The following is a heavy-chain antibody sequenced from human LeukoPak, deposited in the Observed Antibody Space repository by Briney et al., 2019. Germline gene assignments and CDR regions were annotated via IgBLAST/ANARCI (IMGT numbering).Heavy chain of an antibody. J-gene: IGHJ6*02. CDR3: ARGEYYYDSSGYSPYYYYYGMDV. CDR2: IIPIFGTA. Sequence: SVKVSCKASGGTFSSYAISWVRQAPGRGLEWMGGIIPIFGTANYAQKFQGRVTITADESTSTAYMELSSLRSEDTAVYYCARGEYYYDSSGYSPYYYYYGMDVWGQGTTVTVSS. CDR1: GGTFSSYA. D-gene: IGHD3-22*01. V-gene: IGHV1-69*13.